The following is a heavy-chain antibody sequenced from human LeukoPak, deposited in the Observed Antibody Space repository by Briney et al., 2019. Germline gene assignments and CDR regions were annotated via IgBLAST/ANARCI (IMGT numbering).Heavy chain of an antibody. CDR2: INPSGGST. Sequence: GASVKVSCKASGYTFTSSYMHWVRQAPGQGLEWMGIINPSGGSTSYAQKFQGRVTMTRDTSTSTVYMELSSLRSEDTAVYYCATSLHRIYYFDYWGQGTLVTVS. V-gene: IGHV1-46*01. J-gene: IGHJ4*02. CDR1: GYTFTSSY. CDR3: ATSLHRIYYFDY.